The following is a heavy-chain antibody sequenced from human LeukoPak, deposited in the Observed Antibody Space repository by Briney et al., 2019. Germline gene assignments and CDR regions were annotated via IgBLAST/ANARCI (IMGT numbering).Heavy chain of an antibody. CDR3: ARENVADDYGDYFLSLNWFDP. CDR2: INTNTGNP. Sequence: ASVKVSCKASGYTFTSYAMNWVRQAPGQGLEWMGWINTNTGNPTYAQGFTGRFVFSLDTSVSTAYLQISSLKAEDTAVYYCARENVADDYGDYFLSLNWFDPWGQGTLVTVSS. CDR1: GYTFTSYA. V-gene: IGHV7-4-1*02. D-gene: IGHD4-17*01. J-gene: IGHJ5*02.